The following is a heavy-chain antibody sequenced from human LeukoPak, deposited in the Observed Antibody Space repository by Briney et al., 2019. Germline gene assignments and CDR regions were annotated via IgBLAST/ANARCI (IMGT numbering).Heavy chain of an antibody. J-gene: IGHJ6*02. CDR2: ISYDGSNK. V-gene: IGHV3-30*03. Sequence: PGGSLRLSCAASGFTFSSYGMHWVRQAPGKGLEWVAVISYDGSNKYYADSVKGRFTISRDNSKNTLYLQMNSLRAEDTAVYYCASHHYYYYGMDVWGQGTTVTVSS. CDR3: ASHHYYYYGMDV. CDR1: GFTFSSYG.